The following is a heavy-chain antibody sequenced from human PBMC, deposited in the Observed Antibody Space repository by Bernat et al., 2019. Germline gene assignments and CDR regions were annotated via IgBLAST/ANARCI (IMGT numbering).Heavy chain of an antibody. J-gene: IGHJ5*02. V-gene: IGHV3-23*04. D-gene: IGHD2-2*02. CDR1: GFTFSTFG. CDR2: ISDRGNGA. CDR3: AKGACSSTGCYNWFDP. Sequence: VQLVESGGGVVQPGRSLRLSCAASGFTFSTFGIHWVRQAPGKGLEWVSDISDRGNGAHYADSVKGRFTISRDNSKNTLYVQMNSLRVEDTAVYYCAKGACSSTGCYNWFDPWGQGTPVTVSS.